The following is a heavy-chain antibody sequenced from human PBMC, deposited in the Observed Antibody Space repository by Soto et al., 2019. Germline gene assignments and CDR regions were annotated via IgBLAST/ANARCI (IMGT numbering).Heavy chain of an antibody. CDR2: ISAYNGNT. J-gene: IGHJ4*02. D-gene: IGHD3-3*01. CDR1: GYTFTSYG. V-gene: IGHV1-18*01. Sequence: ASVKVSCKASGYTFTSYGISWVRQAPGQGLEWMGWISAYNGNTNYAQKFQGRVTMTRNTSISTAYMELSSLRSEDTAVYYCARTRGAFWSGFDYWGQGSLVTVSS. CDR3: ARTRGAFWSGFDY.